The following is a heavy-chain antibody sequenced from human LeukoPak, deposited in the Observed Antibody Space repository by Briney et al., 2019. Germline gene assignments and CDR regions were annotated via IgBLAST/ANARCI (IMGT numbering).Heavy chain of an antibody. D-gene: IGHD2-2*01. V-gene: IGHV3-74*01. CDR3: ARDRKYQPDH. CDR1: EFTFSGYW. CDR2: INSDGSGT. J-gene: IGHJ4*02. Sequence: GGSLRLSCAASEFTFSGYWMHWVRQAPGKGLVWVSRINSDGSGTSYADSVKGRFTISRDNAKNTLYLQMNSLRVEDTAVYYCARDRKYQPDHWGQGTLVTVSS.